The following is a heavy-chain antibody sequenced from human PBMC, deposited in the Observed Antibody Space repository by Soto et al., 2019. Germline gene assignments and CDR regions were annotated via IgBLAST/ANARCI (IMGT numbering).Heavy chain of an antibody. CDR3: ARGYYYIDV. Sequence: EVQLVESGGGLVQPGGSLRLSCAASGFTFSSHSMNWVRQAPGKGLEWVSYISSSSSTIYYADSVKGRFTISRDNAKKSLYLQMNSLRAEDTAVYYCARGYYYIDVWGKGTTVTVSS. J-gene: IGHJ6*03. CDR1: GFTFSSHS. CDR2: ISSSSSTI. V-gene: IGHV3-48*01.